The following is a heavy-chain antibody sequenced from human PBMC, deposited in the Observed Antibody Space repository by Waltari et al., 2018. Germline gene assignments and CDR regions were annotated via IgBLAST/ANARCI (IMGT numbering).Heavy chain of an antibody. V-gene: IGHV3-15*01. Sequence: EVQLVESGGGLVKPGGSLRLSCAASGFTFSNAWMSWVRQAPGKGLEWVGRIKSKTDGGTTDYAAPVKGRFTISRDDSKNTLYLQMNSLKTEDTAVYYCTTESVESSWLLGGMDVWGQGTMVTVSS. CDR2: IKSKTDGGTT. J-gene: IGHJ6*02. CDR1: GFTFSNAW. CDR3: TTESVESSWLLGGMDV. D-gene: IGHD6-13*01.